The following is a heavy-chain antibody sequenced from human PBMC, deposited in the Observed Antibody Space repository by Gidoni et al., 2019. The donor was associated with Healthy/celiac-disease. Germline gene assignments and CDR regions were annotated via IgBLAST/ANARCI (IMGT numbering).Heavy chain of an antibody. J-gene: IGHJ5*02. D-gene: IGHD6-6*01. CDR3: ARGHIIAARGRDWFDP. Sequence: QVQLQQWGAGLLKPSETLSLTFAVYGGSFSCYYWSWIRQPPGKGLEWIGEINHSGSTNYNPSLKSRVTISVDTSKNQFSLKLSSVTAADTAVYYCARGHIIAARGRDWFDPWGQGTLVTVSS. CDR1: GGSFSCYY. CDR2: INHSGST. V-gene: IGHV4-34*01.